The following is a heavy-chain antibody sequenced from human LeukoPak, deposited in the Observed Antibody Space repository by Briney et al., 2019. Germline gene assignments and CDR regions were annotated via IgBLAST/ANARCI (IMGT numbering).Heavy chain of an antibody. J-gene: IGHJ4*02. Sequence: PSETLSLTCTVFGGSITSGGYSWSWIRQPPGKGLEWIGYIYYSENTHYNPSLKSRVVISADTSKNQFSLKLTSVTAADSAVYYCSRGSGSVDFWGRGILVTVSS. CDR2: IYYSENT. CDR3: SRGSGSVDF. V-gene: IGHV4-30-4*07. CDR1: GGSITSGGYS. D-gene: IGHD3-3*01.